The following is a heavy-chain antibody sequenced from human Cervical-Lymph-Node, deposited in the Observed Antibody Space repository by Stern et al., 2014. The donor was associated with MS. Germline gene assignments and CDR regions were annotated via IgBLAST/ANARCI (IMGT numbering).Heavy chain of an antibody. CDR2: ISTRGGYM. CDR1: GFTFSNEN. V-gene: IGHV3-21*01. Sequence: VQLVQSGGGLVKPGGSLRLSWVASGFTFSNENMNWVRQAPGKGLQWVSSISTRGGYMYYADAVKGRFTISRDNAKNSVDLQMISLSAEDSAVYYCATGYGYLDVWGQGTTVTVFS. CDR3: ATGYGYLDV. J-gene: IGHJ6*02. D-gene: IGHD2-2*03.